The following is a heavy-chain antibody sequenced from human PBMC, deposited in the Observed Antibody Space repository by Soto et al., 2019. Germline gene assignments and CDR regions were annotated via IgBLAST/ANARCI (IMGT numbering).Heavy chain of an antibody. Sequence: QVQLVQSGAEVKKPGSSVKVSCKASGVTFSSYAINWVRQSPGQGLEWMGGIIPIFGTANYAQKFKGRVTITAGESTSTVYMELSSLRSEDTAVYYCARVGPAHYYDSSGYYSPLDYWGQGTLVTVSS. CDR3: ARVGPAHYYDSSGYYSPLDY. J-gene: IGHJ4*02. V-gene: IGHV1-69*01. CDR1: GVTFSSYA. D-gene: IGHD3-22*01. CDR2: IIPIFGTA.